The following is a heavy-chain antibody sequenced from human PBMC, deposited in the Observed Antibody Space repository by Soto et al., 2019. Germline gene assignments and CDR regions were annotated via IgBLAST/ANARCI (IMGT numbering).Heavy chain of an antibody. CDR2: INAGNGNT. V-gene: IGHV1-3*01. CDR1: GYTFTDYA. D-gene: IGHD3-3*01. J-gene: IGHJ5*02. CDR3: ARPRLDGKGYTWSWFDP. Sequence: QVQLVQSEAEVKEPGASVKVSCKASGYTFTDYALQWVRKAPGQSREWMGWINAGNGNTKYSQKFLCRVTFTRDTSASTAYMEMSSLTYEDTAVFYCARPRLDGKGYTWSWFDPWGQGVLVTVSS.